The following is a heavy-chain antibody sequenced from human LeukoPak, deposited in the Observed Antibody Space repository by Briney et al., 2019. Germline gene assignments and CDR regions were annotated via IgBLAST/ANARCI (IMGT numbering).Heavy chain of an antibody. V-gene: IGHV3-9*01. D-gene: IGHD5-24*01. J-gene: IGHJ4*02. Sequence: GGSLRLSCAASGFTFDDYAMHWVRQAPGQGLEWVSGSSWNSGSIDYADPVKGRFTISRDNAKNSLYLQMNSLRAEDTALYYCAKDGGDGYNWKPSVFDYWGQGTLVTVSS. CDR1: GFTFDDYA. CDR2: SSWNSGSI. CDR3: AKDGGDGYNWKPSVFDY.